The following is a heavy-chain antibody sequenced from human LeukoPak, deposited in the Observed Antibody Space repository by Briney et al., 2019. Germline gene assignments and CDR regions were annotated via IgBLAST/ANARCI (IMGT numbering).Heavy chain of an antibody. CDR1: GYTFTGYY. CDR3: ARGSSSGLWIPDY. D-gene: IGHD6-6*01. CDR2: INPNSGGT. Sequence: GASVTVSCKASGYTFTGYYMHWVRQAPGQGLEWMGWINPNSGGTNYAQKFQGRVTMTRDTSISTAYMELSRLRSDDTAVYYCARGSSSGLWIPDYWGQGTLVTVSS. J-gene: IGHJ4*02. V-gene: IGHV1-2*02.